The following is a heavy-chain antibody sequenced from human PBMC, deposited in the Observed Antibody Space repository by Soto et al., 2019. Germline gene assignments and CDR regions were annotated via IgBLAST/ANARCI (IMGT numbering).Heavy chain of an antibody. D-gene: IGHD3-10*01. CDR1: GGSLSGYY. Sequence: QVQLQQWGAGLLKPSETLSLTCGVYGGSLSGYYWSWLRQPPGKGLEWIGEINHRGSTNYNPSLKSRVTISVDTFQNQFSLKLSSVTAADTAVYYCATLWPFDYWSQGTLVTVSS. CDR3: ATLWPFDY. V-gene: IGHV4-34*02. J-gene: IGHJ4*02. CDR2: INHRGST.